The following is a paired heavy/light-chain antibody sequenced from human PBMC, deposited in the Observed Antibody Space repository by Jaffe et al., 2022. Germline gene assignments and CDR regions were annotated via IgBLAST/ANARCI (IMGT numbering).Heavy chain of an antibody. CDR1: GGSISSSNW. Sequence: QVQLQESGPGLVKPSGTLSLTCAVSGGSISSSNWWSWIRQPPGKGLEWIGEIYHSGSTNYNPSLKSRVTISVDKSKNQFSLKLSSVTAADTAVYYCASTKGSYYGDLPSYNWFDPWGQGTLVTVSS. CDR2: IYHSGST. D-gene: IGHD4-17*01. CDR3: ASTKGSYYGDLPSYNWFDP. V-gene: IGHV4-4*02. J-gene: IGHJ5*02.
Light chain of an antibody. CDR2: GAS. CDR1: QSVSSN. Sequence: EIVMTQSPATLSVSPGERATLSCRASQSVSSNLAWYQQKPGQAPRLLIYGASTRATGIPARFSGSGSGTEFTLTISSLQSEDFAVYYCQQYNNWPVTFGQGTRLEIK. V-gene: IGKV3-15*01. J-gene: IGKJ5*01. CDR3: QQYNNWPVT.